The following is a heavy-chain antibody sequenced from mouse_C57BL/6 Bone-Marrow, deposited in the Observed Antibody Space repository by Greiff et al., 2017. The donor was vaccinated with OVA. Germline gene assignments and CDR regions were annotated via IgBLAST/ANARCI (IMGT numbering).Heavy chain of an antibody. V-gene: IGHV1-55*01. CDR3: ARPMITTRYWYFDV. J-gene: IGHJ1*03. D-gene: IGHD2-4*01. CDR2: IYPGSGST. Sequence: VQLQQSGAELVKPGASVKMSCKASGYTFTSYWITWVKQRPGQGLEWIGDIYPGSGSTNYNEKFKSKATLTVDTSSSTAYMQLSSLTSEDSAVYYCARPMITTRYWYFDVWGTGTTVTVSS. CDR1: GYTFTSYW.